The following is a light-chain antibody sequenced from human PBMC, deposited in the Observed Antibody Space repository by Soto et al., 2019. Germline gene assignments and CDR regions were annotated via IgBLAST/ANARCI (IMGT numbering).Light chain of an antibody. CDR1: SGHSSYA. V-gene: IGLV4-69*01. CDR2: LNSDGSH. Sequence: QLVLTQSPSASASLGASVKLTCTLSSGHSSYAIAWHQQQPEKGPRYLMRLNSDGSHTKGDEIPDRFSGSSSGAERYLTISSLQSEDEADYYCQTWGTGFSYVFGTGTKLTVL. CDR3: QTWGTGFSYV. J-gene: IGLJ1*01.